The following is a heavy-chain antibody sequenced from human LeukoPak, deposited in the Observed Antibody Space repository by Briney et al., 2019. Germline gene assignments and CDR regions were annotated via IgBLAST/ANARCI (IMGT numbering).Heavy chain of an antibody. V-gene: IGHV3-7*01. CDR2: IRQDGSEI. J-gene: IGHJ4*02. Sequence: GGSLRLSCAVSGFTFSSYWMTWVRQAPGKGLEWVANIRQDGSEIHYVDSVKGRFTISRDNAKNSLYLQMNSLRAEDTAVYYCARDKLVGATHFDYWGQGTLVTVSS. CDR1: GFTFSSYW. CDR3: ARDKLVGATHFDY. D-gene: IGHD1-26*01.